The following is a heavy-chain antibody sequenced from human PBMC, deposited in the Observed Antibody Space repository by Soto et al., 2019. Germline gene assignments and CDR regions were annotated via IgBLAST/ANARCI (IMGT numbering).Heavy chain of an antibody. CDR2: INSDGSST. D-gene: IGHD3-3*01. CDR3: ARGTASMYYDFWSGYYGTGPDYGMDV. V-gene: IGHV3-74*01. J-gene: IGHJ6*02. Sequence: GGSLRLSCAASGFTFSSYWMHWVRQAPGKGRVWVSRINSDGSSTSYADSVKGRFTISRDNAKNTLYLQMNSLRAEDTAVYYCARGTASMYYDFWSGYYGTGPDYGMDVWGQGTTVTVSS. CDR1: GFTFSSYW.